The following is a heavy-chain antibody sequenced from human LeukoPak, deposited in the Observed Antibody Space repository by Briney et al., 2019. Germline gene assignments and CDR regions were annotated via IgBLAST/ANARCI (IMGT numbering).Heavy chain of an antibody. J-gene: IGHJ5*02. V-gene: IGHV1-46*01. D-gene: IGHD6-13*01. CDR1: GYTFTSYY. CDR2: INPSGGST. CDR3: ARAGTKWRIAAAGRGGYNWFDP. Sequence: ASVEVSCKASGYTFTSYYMHWVRQAPGQGLEWMGIINPSGGSTSYAQKFQGRVTMTRDTSTSTVYMELSSLRSEDTAVYYCARAGTKWRIAAAGRGGYNWFDPWGQGTLVTVSS.